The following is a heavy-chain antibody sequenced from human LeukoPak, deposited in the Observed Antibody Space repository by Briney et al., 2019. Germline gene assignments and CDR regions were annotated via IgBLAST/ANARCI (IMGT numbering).Heavy chain of an antibody. D-gene: IGHD5-18*01. Sequence: SVKVSCKASGGTFSSYAISWVRQAPGQGLEWMGGIIPIFGTANCAQKFQGRVTITADKSTSTAYMELSSLRSEDTAVYYCARDDRAARSYSYGCFDYWGQGTLVTVSS. V-gene: IGHV1-69*06. CDR1: GGTFSSYA. CDR3: ARDDRAARSYSYGCFDY. CDR2: IIPIFGTA. J-gene: IGHJ4*02.